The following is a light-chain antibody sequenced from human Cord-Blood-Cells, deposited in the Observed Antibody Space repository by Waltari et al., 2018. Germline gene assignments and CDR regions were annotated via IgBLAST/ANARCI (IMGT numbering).Light chain of an antibody. Sequence: QSVLTQPPSVSGAPGPRVTISRTGSSSHIRAGYDLHLYQQLPGTAPKLLIHGNSNRPSGVPDRFSGSKSGTSASLAITGLQAEDEADYYCQSYDSSLSPWVFGGGTKLTVL. J-gene: IGLJ3*02. V-gene: IGLV1-40*01. CDR2: GNS. CDR1: SSHIRAGYD. CDR3: QSYDSSLSPWV.